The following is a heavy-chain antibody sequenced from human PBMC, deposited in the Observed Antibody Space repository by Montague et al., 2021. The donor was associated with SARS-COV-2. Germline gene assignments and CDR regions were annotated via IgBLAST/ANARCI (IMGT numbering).Heavy chain of an antibody. CDR1: GGSIDNNRYY. J-gene: IGHJ4*02. CDR3: AWITVITPRYFDS. D-gene: IGHD4-23*01. Sequence: TLSLTCSVSGGSIDNNRYYWSWIRQPSGQGLEWFGRVYRNGXTXYXXXXKRRVSIVLDTPKNHFSLSLESVTAADTAVYYCAWITVITPRYFDSWGQGSLVTVAS. CDR2: VYRNGXT. V-gene: IGHV4-61*02.